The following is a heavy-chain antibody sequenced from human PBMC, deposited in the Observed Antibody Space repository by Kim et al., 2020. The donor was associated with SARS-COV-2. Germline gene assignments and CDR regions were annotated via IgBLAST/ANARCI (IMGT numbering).Heavy chain of an antibody. CDR3: SREDIVVVVGVFDP. J-gene: IGHJ5*02. V-gene: IGHV3-30*01. D-gene: IGHD2-15*01. Sequence: EDSVKAGFTKSRDNSKNTRYLQMNSLRAEDTAVYYCSREDIVVVVGVFDPWGQGTLVTVSS.